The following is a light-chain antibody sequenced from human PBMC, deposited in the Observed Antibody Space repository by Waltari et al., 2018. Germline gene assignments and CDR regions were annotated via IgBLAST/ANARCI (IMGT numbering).Light chain of an antibody. CDR3: QQYYNIPIT. V-gene: IGKV4-1*01. J-gene: IGKJ5*01. CDR1: QRVLYSSNNENY. Sequence: IVMPQSPDSLAVSLGATPTIHCTSSQRVLYSSNNENYLAWYQQKPGQPPKLLIYWASTRESGVPDRFSGSGSGTDFTLTISSLQAEDVAVYYGQQYYNIPITFGQGTRLEIK. CDR2: WAS.